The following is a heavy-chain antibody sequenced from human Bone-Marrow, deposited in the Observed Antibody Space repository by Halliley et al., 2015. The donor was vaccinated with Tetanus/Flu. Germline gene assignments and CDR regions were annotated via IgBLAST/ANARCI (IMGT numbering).Heavy chain of an antibody. V-gene: IGHV3-43*02. CDR3: ARDIVGGQKCDFWSANDY. Sequence: ISADDAKYYADSVKGRFTISRDNNRNSLYLRMNSLTSEDTALYYCARDIVGGQKCDFWSANDYWGQGTLVTVSS. J-gene: IGHJ4*02. CDR2: ISADDAK. D-gene: IGHD3-3*01.